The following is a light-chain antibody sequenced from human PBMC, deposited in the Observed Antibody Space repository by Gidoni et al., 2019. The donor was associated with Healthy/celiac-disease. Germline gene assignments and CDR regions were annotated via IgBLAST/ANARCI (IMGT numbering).Light chain of an antibody. CDR3: QQRSNSLT. CDR1: QSVSSY. J-gene: IGKJ4*01. Sequence: EIVLTQSPATLSLSPVERATLSCRASQSVSSYLAWYQQKPGQAPRLLIYDASNRATGIPARFSGSGSGTDFTLTISSLEPEDFAVYYCQQRSNSLTFXGXTKVEIK. V-gene: IGKV3-11*01. CDR2: DAS.